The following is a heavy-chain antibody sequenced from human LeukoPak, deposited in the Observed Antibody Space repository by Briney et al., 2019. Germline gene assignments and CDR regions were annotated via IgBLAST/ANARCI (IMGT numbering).Heavy chain of an antibody. CDR3: ARGHYGSGSYYFDY. Sequence: SETLSLTCTVSGGSISSGDYYWSWIRQPPGKGLEWIGYIYYSGSTYYNPSLKSRVTISVDTSKNQFSLKLSSVTAADTAVYYCARGHYGSGSYYFDYWGQGTLVTVSS. V-gene: IGHV4-30-4*01. D-gene: IGHD3-10*01. CDR1: GGSISSGDYY. J-gene: IGHJ4*02. CDR2: IYYSGST.